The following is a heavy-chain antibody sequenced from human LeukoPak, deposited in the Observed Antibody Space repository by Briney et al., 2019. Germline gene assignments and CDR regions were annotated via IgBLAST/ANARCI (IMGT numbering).Heavy chain of an antibody. CDR1: GGSISSSSYY. CDR2: IYYSGST. Sequence: PSETLSLTCTVSGGSISSSSYYWGWIRQPPGKGLEWIGSIYYSGSTYYNPSLKSRVTISVDTSKNQFSLKLSSVTAADTAVYYCARDRRGYSTRGVDYWGQGTLVTVSS. J-gene: IGHJ4*02. D-gene: IGHD6-13*01. V-gene: IGHV4-39*07. CDR3: ARDRRGYSTRGVDY.